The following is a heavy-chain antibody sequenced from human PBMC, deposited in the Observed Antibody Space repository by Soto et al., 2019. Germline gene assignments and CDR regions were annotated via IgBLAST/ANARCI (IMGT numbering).Heavy chain of an antibody. CDR1: GYTFTSCG. J-gene: IGHJ4*02. CDR2: ISAYNGNT. CDR3: ARDANSGGFFDY. D-gene: IGHD3-10*01. Sequence: ASVKVSCKASGYTFTSCGISWVRQAPGQGLEWMGWISAYNGNTNYAQKLQGRVTMTTDTSTSTAYMELRSLRSDDTAVYYCARDANSGGFFDYWGQGTLVTVSS. V-gene: IGHV1-18*04.